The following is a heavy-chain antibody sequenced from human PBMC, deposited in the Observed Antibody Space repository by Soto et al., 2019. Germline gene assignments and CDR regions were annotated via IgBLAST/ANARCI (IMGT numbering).Heavy chain of an antibody. CDR2: IYYSGST. Sequence: SETLSLTCRVSGGSIIRYYWSWIRRPPGKGLEWIGYIYYSGSTNYNPSLKSRVTISVDTSKNQFSLKLSSVTAADTAVYYCARGNLRGGYSYGYDPSTYYYGMDVWGQGTTVTVSS. CDR3: ARGNLRGGYSYGYDPSTYYYGMDV. D-gene: IGHD5-18*01. V-gene: IGHV4-59*01. CDR1: GGSIIRYY. J-gene: IGHJ6*02.